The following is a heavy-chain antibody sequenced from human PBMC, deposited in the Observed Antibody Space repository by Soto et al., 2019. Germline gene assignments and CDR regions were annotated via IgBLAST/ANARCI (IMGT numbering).Heavy chain of an antibody. CDR1: GFTFSTYA. D-gene: IGHD2-15*01. CDR2: ILPDETG. CDR3: AKDRLPTSGQRFSLDS. V-gene: IGHV3-23*04. Sequence: DVNLVQSGGGSAQPGGSLRLSCATSGFTFSTYAMTWVRQVPGRGLQWVSTILPDETGFYTISVKGRFTISRDNYRGIVYLQMNDMWVEDAAMYYCAKDRLPTSGQRFSLDSWGQGSLVTFSS. J-gene: IGHJ4*02.